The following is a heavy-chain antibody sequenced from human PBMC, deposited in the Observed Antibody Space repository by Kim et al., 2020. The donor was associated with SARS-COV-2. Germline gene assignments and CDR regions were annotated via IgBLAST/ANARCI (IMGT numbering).Heavy chain of an antibody. CDR1: GFTFSSYA. V-gene: IGHV3-30*04. CDR2: ISYDGSNK. Sequence: GGSLRLFCATSGFTFSSYAMHWVRQAPGKGLEWVAVISYDGSNKYYADSVKGRFTISRDNSKNTLYLQIISLRAEDTAVYFCARGRIAESYYYYDMDVWGQGTTVTVSS. J-gene: IGHJ6*02. CDR3: ARGRIAESYYYYDMDV. D-gene: IGHD6-13*01.